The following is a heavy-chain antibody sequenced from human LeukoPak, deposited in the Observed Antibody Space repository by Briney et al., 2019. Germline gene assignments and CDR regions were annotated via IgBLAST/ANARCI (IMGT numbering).Heavy chain of an antibody. CDR2: IRYDGSNK. Sequence: GGSLRLSCAASGFTFSSYGMHWVRQAPGKGLEWVAFIRYDGSNKYYADSVKGRFTISRDNSKNTLYLQMNSLRAEDTAVYYCARSGSPKNYYYYYMDVWGKGTTVTVSS. CDR1: GFTFSSYG. V-gene: IGHV3-30*02. J-gene: IGHJ6*03. CDR3: ARSGSPKNYYYYYMDV. D-gene: IGHD1-26*01.